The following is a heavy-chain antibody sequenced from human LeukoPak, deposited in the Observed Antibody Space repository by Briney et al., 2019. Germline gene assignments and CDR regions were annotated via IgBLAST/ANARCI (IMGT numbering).Heavy chain of an antibody. CDR1: GYTFTGYY. V-gene: IGHV1-2*02. J-gene: IGHJ4*02. D-gene: IGHD6-13*01. CDR3: ARVFQKQLSDY. CDR2: INPNSGGT. Sequence: ASVKLSCKASGYTFTGYYIHWVRQAPGQGLEWMGWINPNSGGTNYAQKFRGRVTMTRDTSISTAYMELSRLRSDDTAVYYCARVFQKQLSDYWGQGSLVTVSS.